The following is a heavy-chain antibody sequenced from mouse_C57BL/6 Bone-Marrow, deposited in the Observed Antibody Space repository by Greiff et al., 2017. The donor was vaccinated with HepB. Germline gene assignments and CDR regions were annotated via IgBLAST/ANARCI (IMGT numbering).Heavy chain of an antibody. D-gene: IGHD1-1*01. CDR2: IHPNSGST. J-gene: IGHJ3*01. CDR3: ASPYYYGSSYEFAY. Sequence: VKLQQPGAELVKPGASVKLSCKASGYTFTSYWMHWVKQRPGQGLEWIGMIHPNSGSTNYNEKFKSKATLTVDKSSSTAYMQLSSLTSEDSAVYYCASPYYYGSSYEFAYWGQGTLVTVSA. CDR1: GYTFTSYW. V-gene: IGHV1-64*01.